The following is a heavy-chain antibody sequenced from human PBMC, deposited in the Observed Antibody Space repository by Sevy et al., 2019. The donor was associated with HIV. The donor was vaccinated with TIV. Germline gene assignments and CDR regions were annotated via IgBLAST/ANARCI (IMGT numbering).Heavy chain of an antibody. CDR2: FDPEDGET. Sequence: ASVKVSCKVSGYTRTKLGMHWVRQAPGKGLEWMGSFDPEDGETIYAQKFQGRLTMTEDTSTDTAYMDLSSLRSEDTAVYFCATTKDYYESSGSPFDYWGQGTVVTVSS. CDR1: GYTRTKLG. D-gene: IGHD3-22*01. V-gene: IGHV1-24*01. J-gene: IGHJ4*02. CDR3: ATTKDYYESSGSPFDY.